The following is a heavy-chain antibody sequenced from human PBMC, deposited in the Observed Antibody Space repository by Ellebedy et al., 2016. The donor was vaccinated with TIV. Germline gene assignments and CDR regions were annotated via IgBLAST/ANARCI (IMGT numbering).Heavy chain of an antibody. Sequence: GGSLRLSCAASGFTFTSFWMIWVRQVPGKGLEWVSRINNDGTAAIYADSVRGRFTMSRDNAKNTLFLQMNNLRAEDAAVYYCARANDGSIDSWGQGTLVTVSS. D-gene: IGHD1-1*01. V-gene: IGHV3-74*01. CDR1: GFTFTSFW. CDR2: INNDGTAA. CDR3: ARANDGSIDS. J-gene: IGHJ4*02.